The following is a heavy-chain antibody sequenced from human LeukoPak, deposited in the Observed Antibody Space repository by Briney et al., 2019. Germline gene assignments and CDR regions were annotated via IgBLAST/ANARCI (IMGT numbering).Heavy chain of an antibody. CDR2: IIPILGIV. J-gene: IGHJ4*02. V-gene: IGHV1-69*04. D-gene: IGHD2-21*02. CDR3: ARLVVTAIPVLDY. Sequence: SVKDSCKASGGIFSSYGISWVRQAPGQGLEWMGRIIPILGIVSYAQKFQGRVTITADKSTSTAYMELSSLRSEDSAVYYCARLVVTAIPVLDYWGQGTLVTVSS. CDR1: GGIFSSYG.